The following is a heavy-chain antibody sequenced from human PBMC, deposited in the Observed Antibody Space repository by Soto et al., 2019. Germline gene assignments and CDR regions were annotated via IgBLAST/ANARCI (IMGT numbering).Heavy chain of an antibody. CDR2: IYHSGST. D-gene: IGHD2-2*02. V-gene: IGHV4-38-2*02. J-gene: IGHJ4*02. CDR3: ARDGAGRYCSSTSCYRVDY. CDR1: GYSISSGYY. Sequence: SETLSLTCTVSGYSISSGYYWGWIRQPPGKGLEWIGSIYHSGSTYYNPSLKSRVTISVDTSKNQFSLKLSFVTAADTAVYYCARDGAGRYCSSTSCYRVDYWGQGTLVTVSS.